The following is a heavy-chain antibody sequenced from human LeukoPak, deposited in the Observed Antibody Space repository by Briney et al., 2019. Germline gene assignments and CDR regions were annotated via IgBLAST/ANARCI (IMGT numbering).Heavy chain of an antibody. CDR3: ARGHHGSGSYSS. J-gene: IGHJ4*02. V-gene: IGHV4-34*01. CDR2: INHSGST. CDR1: GESFSGYY. D-gene: IGHD3-10*01. Sequence: SETLSLTCAVYGESFSGYYWSWIRQPPGKGLGWIGEINHSGSTNYNPSLKSRVTISVDTSKNQFSLKLSSVTAADTAVYYCARGHHGSGSYSSWGQGTLVTVSS.